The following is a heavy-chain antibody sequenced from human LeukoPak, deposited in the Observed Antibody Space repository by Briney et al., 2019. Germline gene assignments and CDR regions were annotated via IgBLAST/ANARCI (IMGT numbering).Heavy chain of an antibody. CDR2: MKQDGSEK. CDR1: GFTFSNYW. D-gene: IGHD1-26*01. Sequence: GGSLRLSCAASGFTFSNYWMSWVRQAPGKGLEWVAKMKQDGSEKYYVDFVKGRFTISRDNAKNSMYLQMNSLRAEDTAVYYCVRDRDKYSYSDYWGQGTLVTVSS. J-gene: IGHJ4*02. V-gene: IGHV3-7*01. CDR3: VRDRDKYSYSDY.